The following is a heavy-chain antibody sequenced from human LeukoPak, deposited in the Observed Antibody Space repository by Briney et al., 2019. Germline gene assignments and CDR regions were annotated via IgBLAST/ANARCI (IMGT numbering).Heavy chain of an antibody. CDR1: GDSISSGGYC. V-gene: IGHV4-31*03. D-gene: IGHD7-27*01. Sequence: SETLSLTCTVSGDSISSGGYCWSWIRQHPGKGLEWIGYIYYSGSTYYNPSLKSRVTISVDTSKNQFSLKLSSVTAADTAVYYCARAPGPGVGNDYWGQGTLVTVSS. CDR3: ARAPGPGVGNDY. J-gene: IGHJ4*02. CDR2: IYYSGST.